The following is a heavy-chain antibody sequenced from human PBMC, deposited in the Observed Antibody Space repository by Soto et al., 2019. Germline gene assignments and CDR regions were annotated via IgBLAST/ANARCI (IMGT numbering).Heavy chain of an antibody. CDR3: ARVGGFGATTIDY. Sequence: SETLSLTCTVSGGSISSSSCYWGWIRQPPGKGLEWIGSIYYSGSTVYNPSFKSRVTISVDTSKNQFSLKLSSVTAADTAVYYCARVGGFGATTIDYWGQGTVVTVS. V-gene: IGHV4-39*07. J-gene: IGHJ4*02. CDR2: IYYSGST. CDR1: GGSISSSSCY. D-gene: IGHD3-10*01.